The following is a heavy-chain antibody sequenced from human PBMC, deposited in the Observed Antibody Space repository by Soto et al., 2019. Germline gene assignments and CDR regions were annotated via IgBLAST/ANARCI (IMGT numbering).Heavy chain of an antibody. J-gene: IGHJ6*02. CDR2: IYHSGST. V-gene: IGHV4-30-2*01. CDR3: ARSRGYYYYYGMDV. CDR1: GVSISSGGYS. D-gene: IGHD5-12*01. Sequence: SETLSLTCAVSGVSISSGGYSWSWIRQPPGKGLEWIGYIYHSGSTYYNPSLKSRVTISVDRSKNQFSLKLSSVTAADTAVDYRARSRGYYYYYGMDVWGQGTTVTVSS.